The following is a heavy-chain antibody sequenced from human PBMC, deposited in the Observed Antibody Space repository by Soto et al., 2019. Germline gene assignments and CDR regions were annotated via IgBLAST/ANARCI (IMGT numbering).Heavy chain of an antibody. J-gene: IGHJ4*02. D-gene: IGHD5-12*01. V-gene: IGHV3-53*01. CDR1: GFTVSSNY. Sequence: GGSLRLSCAASGFTVSSNYMSWVRQAPGKGLEWVSVIYSGGSTCYADSVKGRFTISRHNSKNTLYLQMNSLKAEDTAVYHCTRDGRYSGYPPPAFWGQGTLVTVSS. CDR3: TRDGRYSGYPPPAF. CDR2: IYSGGST.